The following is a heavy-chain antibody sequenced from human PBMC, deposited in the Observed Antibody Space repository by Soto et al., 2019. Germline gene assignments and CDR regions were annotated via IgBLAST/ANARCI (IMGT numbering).Heavy chain of an antibody. CDR3: ARRRVDSSSWYSYYGMDV. J-gene: IGHJ6*02. Sequence: SETLSLTCAVYGGSFSGYYWSWIRQPPGKGLEWIGEINHSGSTNYNPSLKSRVTISVDTSKNQFSLKLSSVTAADTAVYYCARRRVDSSSWYSYYGMDVWGQGTTVTVSS. V-gene: IGHV4-34*01. D-gene: IGHD6-13*01. CDR2: INHSGST. CDR1: GGSFSGYY.